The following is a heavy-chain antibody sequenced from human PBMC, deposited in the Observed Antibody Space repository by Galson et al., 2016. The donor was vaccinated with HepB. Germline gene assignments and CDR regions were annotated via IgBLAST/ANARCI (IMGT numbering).Heavy chain of an antibody. D-gene: IGHD2-8*01. CDR3: ARERDRGRFVYGSRAGFDP. CDR2: ISVYNGNT. CDR1: GYTFSNYG. Sequence: SVKVSCKASGYTFSNYGISWVRQAPGQGLEWMGWISVYNGNTNYAQKLRGRVTLTTDTSTNTAYMELRSLSSDDTAVDYWARERDRGRFVYGSRAGFDPWGQGTLVTVS. J-gene: IGHJ5*02. V-gene: IGHV1-18*01.